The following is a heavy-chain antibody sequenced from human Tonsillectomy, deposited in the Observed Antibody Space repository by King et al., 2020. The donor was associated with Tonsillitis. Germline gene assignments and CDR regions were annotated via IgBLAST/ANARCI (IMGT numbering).Heavy chain of an antibody. V-gene: IGHV3-30*04. CDR2: ISYDGSNK. D-gene: IGHD6-6*01. CDR3: ARARPPRKQSLAARWGKPKYYGMDV. CDR1: GFTFSAYA. J-gene: IGHJ6*02. Sequence: VQLVESGGGVVQPGRSLRLSCAASGFTFSAYAMHWVRQAPGKGLEWVAVISYDGSNKYYADSVKGRFTISRDNSKNTLYLQMNSLRAEDTAVYYCARARPPRKQSLAARWGKPKYYGMDVWGQGTTVTVSS.